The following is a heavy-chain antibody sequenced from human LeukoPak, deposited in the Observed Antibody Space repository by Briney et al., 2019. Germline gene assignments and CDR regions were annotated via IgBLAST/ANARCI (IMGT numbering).Heavy chain of an antibody. D-gene: IGHD3-16*02. CDR2: IYYSGST. Sequence: SETLSLTCTVSGGSISSSSYYWGWIRQPAGKGLEWIGSIYYSGSTYYNPSLKSRVTISVDTSKNQFSLKLSSVTAADTAVYYCARQGAFPYDYVWGSYRPFDYWGQGTLVTVSS. J-gene: IGHJ4*02. V-gene: IGHV4-39*01. CDR3: ARQGAFPYDYVWGSYRPFDY. CDR1: GGSISSSSYY.